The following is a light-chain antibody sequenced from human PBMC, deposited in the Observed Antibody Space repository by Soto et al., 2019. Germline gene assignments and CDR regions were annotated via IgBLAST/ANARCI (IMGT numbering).Light chain of an antibody. J-gene: IGKJ5*01. V-gene: IGKV3-20*01. CDR1: QSVSSSF. CDR3: QQYGSSPLT. CDR2: GAS. Sequence: EIVLTQSPGTLSLSPGERATLSCRASQSVSSSFLAWYQQKVGQAPRLLIYGASSRATGIPDRFSGSGSGTDFTLTISRLEPEDFAGYYCQQYGSSPLTFGQGTRLEIK.